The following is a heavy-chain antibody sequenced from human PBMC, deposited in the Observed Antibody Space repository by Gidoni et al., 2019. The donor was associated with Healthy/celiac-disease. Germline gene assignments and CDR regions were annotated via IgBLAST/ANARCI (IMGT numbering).Heavy chain of an antibody. V-gene: IGHV3-30*18. CDR1: GFTVSSYG. CDR2: IPYDGSNT. CDR3: AKEMMIVVVPYYYYGMDV. Sequence: QVQLVESGGGVVKPGRSRRRSCAASGFTVSSYGMHWVRPAPGKGLEWVAVIPYDGSNTSYADSVKGRFTISRDNSKNTLYLQMNSLRAEDTAVYYCAKEMMIVVVPYYYYGMDVWGQGTTVTVSS. D-gene: IGHD3-22*01. J-gene: IGHJ6*02.